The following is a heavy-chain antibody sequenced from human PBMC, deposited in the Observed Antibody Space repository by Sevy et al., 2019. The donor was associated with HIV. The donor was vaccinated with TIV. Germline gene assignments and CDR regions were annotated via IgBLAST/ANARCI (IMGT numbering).Heavy chain of an antibody. CDR3: ARAGIRFLEWLLFGMDV. CDR2: IWYDGSNK. J-gene: IGHJ6*02. D-gene: IGHD3-3*01. Sequence: GESLKISCAASGFTFSSYGMHWVRQAPGKGLEWVAVIWYDGSNKYYADSVKGRFTISRDNSKNTLYLQMNSLRAEDTAVYYCARAGIRFLEWLLFGMDVWGQGTTVTVSS. V-gene: IGHV3-33*01. CDR1: GFTFSSYG.